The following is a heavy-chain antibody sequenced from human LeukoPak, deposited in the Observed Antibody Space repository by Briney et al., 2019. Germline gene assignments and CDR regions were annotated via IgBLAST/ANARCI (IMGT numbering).Heavy chain of an antibody. D-gene: IGHD3-10*01. Sequence: GASVKVSCKASGGTFSSYAISWVRQAPGQGLEWMGGIIPIFGTANYAQKFQGRVTITADESTSTAYMELSSLRSEDTAVYYCARELYGSSFMDVWGKGTTVTISS. CDR2: IIPIFGTA. J-gene: IGHJ6*03. V-gene: IGHV1-69*13. CDR1: GGTFSSYA. CDR3: ARELYGSSFMDV.